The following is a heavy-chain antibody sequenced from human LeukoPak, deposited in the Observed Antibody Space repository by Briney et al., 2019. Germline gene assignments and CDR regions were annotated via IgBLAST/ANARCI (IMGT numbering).Heavy chain of an antibody. V-gene: IGHV3-23*01. CDR2: ISGSSGNT. CDR1: GFTFSSYA. J-gene: IGHJ5*02. D-gene: IGHD6-13*01. CDR3: GKKPLAAPGLDTWFDP. Sequence: PGGSLRLSCAASGFTFSSYAMSWVRQAPGKGLEWVSGISGSSGNTYYADSVKGRFTISRDNSKNTLYLQMNSLRAEDTAIYYCGKKPLAAPGLDTWFDPWGQGTLVTVSS.